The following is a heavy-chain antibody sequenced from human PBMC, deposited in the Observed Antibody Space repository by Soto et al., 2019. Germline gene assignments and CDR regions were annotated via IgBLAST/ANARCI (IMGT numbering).Heavy chain of an antibody. V-gene: IGHV1-3*01. D-gene: IGHD6-6*01. J-gene: IGHJ2*01. CDR3: ARDYLEQLVPNWYFDL. Sequence: ASVKVSCKASGYTFTSYAMHWVRQAPGQRLEWMGWINAGNGNTKYSQKFQGRVTITRDTSASTAYMELSSLRSEDTAVYYCARDYLEQLVPNWYFDLWGRGTLVTGSS. CDR2: INAGNGNT. CDR1: GYTFTSYA.